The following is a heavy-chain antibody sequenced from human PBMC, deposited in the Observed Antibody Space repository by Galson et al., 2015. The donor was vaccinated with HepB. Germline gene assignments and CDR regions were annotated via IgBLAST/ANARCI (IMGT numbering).Heavy chain of an antibody. Sequence: ETLSLTCTVSGGSISSYYWSWIRQPPGKGLEWIGYIYYSGSTNYNPSLKSRVTISVDTSKNQFSLKLSSVTAADTAVYYCARGDVGYCSGGSCLEPFDYWGQGTLVTVSS. CDR3: ARGDVGYCSGGSCLEPFDY. CDR1: GGSISSYY. CDR2: IYYSGST. V-gene: IGHV4-59*01. D-gene: IGHD2-15*01. J-gene: IGHJ4*02.